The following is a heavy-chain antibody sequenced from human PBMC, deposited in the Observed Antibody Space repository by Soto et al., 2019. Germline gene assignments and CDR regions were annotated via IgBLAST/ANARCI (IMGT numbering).Heavy chain of an antibody. CDR3: ARADRTLVTSYSLDV. Sequence: SETLSLTCAVYGGSFSGYYWTWIRQPPGKGLEWIGEINHSGTINSNPSLKSRLTISLDTSKKHFSLKLSSVTDADTAAYYCARADRTLVTSYSLDVWGQGTTVT. V-gene: IGHV4-34*01. J-gene: IGHJ6*02. CDR2: INHSGTI. CDR1: GGSFSGYY. D-gene: IGHD2-21*02.